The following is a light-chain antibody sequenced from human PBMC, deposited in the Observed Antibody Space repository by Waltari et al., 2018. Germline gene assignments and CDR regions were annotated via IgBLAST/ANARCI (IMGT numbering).Light chain of an antibody. V-gene: IGLV2-23*02. CDR2: EVT. J-gene: IGLJ1*01. CDR1: SDVGNYNL. Sequence: SDVGNYNLVSWYQQYPGKAPKLMVYEVTRRSSGVSDRFSGSKSGNTASLTIYGLQSEDEADYYCCSYAGLGIYVFGTGTKVTVL. CDR3: CSYAGLGIYV.